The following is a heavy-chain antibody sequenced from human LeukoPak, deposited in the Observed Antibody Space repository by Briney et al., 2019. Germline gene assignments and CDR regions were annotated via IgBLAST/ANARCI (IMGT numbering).Heavy chain of an antibody. J-gene: IGHJ4*02. CDR3: ARNPAEPYYYDSSGYYRVYFDY. V-gene: IGHV1-69*13. D-gene: IGHD3-22*01. Sequence: SVKVSCKASGGTFSSYAISWVRQAPGQGLEWMGGIIPIFGTANYAQKFQGRVTITAGESTSTAYMELSSLRSEDTAVYYCARNPAEPYYYDSSGYYRVYFDYWAREPWSPSPQ. CDR2: IIPIFGTA. CDR1: GGTFSSYA.